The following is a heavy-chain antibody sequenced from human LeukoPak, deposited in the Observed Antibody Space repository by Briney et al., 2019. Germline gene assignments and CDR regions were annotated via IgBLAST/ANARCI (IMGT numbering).Heavy chain of an antibody. J-gene: IGHJ4*02. D-gene: IGHD2-15*01. CDR1: GFTVTNYY. CDR3: ARDPATYFDY. Sequence: GGSLRLSCAASGFTVTNYYMSWVRQAPGKGLEWVSVIYSGGDTFHADSVKGRFTLSRDNSKNILYLQMNSLRAEDTAVYYCARDPATYFDYWGQGTLVTVSS. V-gene: IGHV3-66*01. CDR2: IYSGGDT.